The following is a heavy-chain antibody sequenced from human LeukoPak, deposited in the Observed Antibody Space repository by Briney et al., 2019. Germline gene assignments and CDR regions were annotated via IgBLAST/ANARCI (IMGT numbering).Heavy chain of an antibody. V-gene: IGHV1-8*01. CDR3: ARGARGGIFGVVIYYGMDV. Sequence: ASVKVSGKASGYTFTSYDINWVRQAAGQGVEGRGWINPNSGNTGYAQKFQGRVTMTRNTSISTAYMELSSLRSEDTAVYYCARGARGGIFGVVIYYGMDVWGQGTTVTVSS. D-gene: IGHD3-3*01. J-gene: IGHJ6*02. CDR2: INPNSGNT. CDR1: GYTFTSYD.